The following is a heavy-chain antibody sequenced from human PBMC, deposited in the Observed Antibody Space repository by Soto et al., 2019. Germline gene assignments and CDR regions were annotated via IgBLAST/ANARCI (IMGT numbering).Heavy chain of an antibody. CDR1: GGTFSSYT. J-gene: IGHJ2*01. D-gene: IGHD6-13*01. V-gene: IGHV1-69*08. CDR3: ARDDSVRAAADYWYFYL. CDR2: IIPILGIA. Sequence: QVQLVQSGAEVKKPGSSVKVSCKASGGTFSSYTISWVRQAPGQGLEWMGRIIPILGIANYAQKFQGRVTINEVNTPTSGDMELLTLSSEDTAVYYCARDDSVRAAADYWYFYLGGRGTLVTVCS.